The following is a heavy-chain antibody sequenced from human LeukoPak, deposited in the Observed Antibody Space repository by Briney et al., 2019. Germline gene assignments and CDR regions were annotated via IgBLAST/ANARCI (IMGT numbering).Heavy chain of an antibody. CDR2: IYYSGST. J-gene: IGHJ6*02. D-gene: IGHD6-13*01. CDR1: GGSISSSSYY. V-gene: IGHV4-39*07. Sequence: ASETLSLTCTVSGGSISSSSYYWGWIRQPPGKGLEWIGSIYYSGSTYYNPSLKSRVTISVDTSKNQFSLKLSSVTAADTAVYYCARTAGYSSSWYDYYGMDVWGQGTTVTVSS. CDR3: ARTAGYSSSWYDYYGMDV.